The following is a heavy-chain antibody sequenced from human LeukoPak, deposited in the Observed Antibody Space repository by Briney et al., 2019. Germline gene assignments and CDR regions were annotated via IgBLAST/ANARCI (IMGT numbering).Heavy chain of an antibody. CDR3: ARAGYSSSLHYSYMDV. J-gene: IGHJ6*03. V-gene: IGHV1-2*02. Sequence: GASVKVSCKASGYTFTGYYMHWVRQAPGQGLEWMGWINPNSGGTNYAQKFQGRVTMTRDTSISTGYMELTRLRSDDTAVYYCARAGYSSSLHYSYMDVWGKGTTVTVSS. D-gene: IGHD6-13*01. CDR1: GYTFTGYY. CDR2: INPNSGGT.